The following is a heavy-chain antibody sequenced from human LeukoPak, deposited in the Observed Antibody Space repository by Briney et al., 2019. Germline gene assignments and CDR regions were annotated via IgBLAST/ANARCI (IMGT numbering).Heavy chain of an antibody. CDR2: IYPGDSDT. V-gene: IGHV5-51*01. Sequence: GESLKISCKGSGYNFASSWIAWVRQVPGKGLEWMGIIYPGDSDTRYSPSFQGQVTISADTSISTAYLQWSSLKASDTAMYYCARGYSNSLYSWTGFYWGQGTLVTVSS. CDR3: ARGYSNSLYSWTGFY. J-gene: IGHJ4*02. CDR1: GYNFASSW. D-gene: IGHD6-13*01.